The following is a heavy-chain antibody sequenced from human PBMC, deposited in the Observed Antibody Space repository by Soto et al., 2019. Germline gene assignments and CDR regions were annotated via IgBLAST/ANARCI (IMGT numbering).Heavy chain of an antibody. CDR2: MATSSGGT. V-gene: IGHV1-2*02. J-gene: IGHJ4*02. D-gene: IGHD6-25*01. Sequence: ASVKVSCKPSGYTFTANYIHWVRQAPGQGLEWMGWMATSSGGTRFAKNFQGRVTMTRDTSMATAYMELTTLTLDDTAVYYCARGSGSSWFDYWGQGTQVTVSS. CDR3: ARGSGSSWFDY. CDR1: GYTFTANY.